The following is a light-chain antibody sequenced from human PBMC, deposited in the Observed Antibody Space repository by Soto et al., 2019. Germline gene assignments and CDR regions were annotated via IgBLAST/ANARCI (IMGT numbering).Light chain of an antibody. CDR1: QSVSSY. J-gene: IGKJ2*01. Sequence: EIVMTQSPATLSVSLGERVTLSCRARQSVSSYLAWYQQKPGQAPRLLISDASTRATDIPDRFSGSGSGTDFTLTISSLQSTDLAVYYCLQYSTWPPLYTCGQGTKLEIK. CDR2: DAS. V-gene: IGKV3-15*01. CDR3: LQYSTWPPLYT.